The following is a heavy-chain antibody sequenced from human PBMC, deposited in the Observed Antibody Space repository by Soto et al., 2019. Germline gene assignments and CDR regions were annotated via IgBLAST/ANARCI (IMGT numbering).Heavy chain of an antibody. V-gene: IGHV3-30*18. J-gene: IGHJ6*02. D-gene: IGHD1-26*01. CDR3: EKGGSRAGMDV. CDR2: LSKDVING. Sequence: GGSLRLSCAASGFTFSSFGMHWVRQAPGKGLEWVAILSKDVINGDYADSVQGRFTISRDNSKNKLYLQMNSLRPEDTAVYYCEKGGSRAGMDVWGQGTSVTV. CDR1: GFTFSSFG.